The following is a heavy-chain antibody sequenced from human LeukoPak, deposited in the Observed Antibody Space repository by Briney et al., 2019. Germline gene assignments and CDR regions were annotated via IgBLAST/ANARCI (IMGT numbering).Heavy chain of an antibody. CDR1: GFTVSSNY. Sequence: PGGSLRLSCAASGFTVSSNYMSWIRQAPGKGLEWVSYISSSGSTIYYADSVKGRFTISRDNAKNSLYLQMNSLRAEDTAVYYCARRLVVPAAIEYYFDYWGQGTLVTVSS. CDR2: ISSSGSTI. V-gene: IGHV3-11*04. CDR3: ARRLVVPAAIEYYFDY. D-gene: IGHD2-2*02. J-gene: IGHJ4*02.